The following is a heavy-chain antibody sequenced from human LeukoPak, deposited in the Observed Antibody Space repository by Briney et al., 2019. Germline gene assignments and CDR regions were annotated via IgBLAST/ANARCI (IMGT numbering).Heavy chain of an antibody. J-gene: IGHJ6*04. D-gene: IGHD1-14*01. V-gene: IGHV3-53*01. CDR3: ARDSTGASV. CDR1: GFSVSNNY. Sequence: PGGSLRLSCAASGFSVSNNYVSWVRQAPGKGLEWISAVYSGGDTYYIESVRGRFTISRDNSKITIHLQMNGLTPEDTAMYYCARDSTGASVWGKGTTVTVSS. CDR2: VYSGGDT.